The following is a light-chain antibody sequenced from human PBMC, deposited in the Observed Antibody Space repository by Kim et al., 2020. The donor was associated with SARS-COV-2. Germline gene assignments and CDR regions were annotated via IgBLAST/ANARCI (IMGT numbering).Light chain of an antibody. V-gene: IGKV2-28*01. Sequence: EPASISCRSSQSLLYTNGKKYLDWYLQKPGQSPQLLIYLASNRASGVPDRISGSGSDTDFTLKINRVEAEDVGVYYCMQALQTPYSFGQGIKLES. J-gene: IGKJ2*03. CDR2: LAS. CDR1: QSLLYTNGKKY. CDR3: MQALQTPYS.